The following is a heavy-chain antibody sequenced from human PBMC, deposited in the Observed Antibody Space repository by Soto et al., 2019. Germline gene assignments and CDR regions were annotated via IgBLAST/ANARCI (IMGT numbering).Heavy chain of an antibody. D-gene: IGHD2-21*01. V-gene: IGHV4-34*01. J-gene: IGHJ3*02. Sequence: QVQLQQWGAGLLKPSETLSLTCAVYGGSFSGYYWSWIRQPPGKGLEWIGEINHSGSTNYNPSLQSVVAISVATSKSQFSLKLSSVTAADTAVYYCARVPGQYYYSPPHDAFDIWGQGTMVTVSS. CDR1: GGSFSGYY. CDR3: ARVPGQYYYSPPHDAFDI. CDR2: INHSGST.